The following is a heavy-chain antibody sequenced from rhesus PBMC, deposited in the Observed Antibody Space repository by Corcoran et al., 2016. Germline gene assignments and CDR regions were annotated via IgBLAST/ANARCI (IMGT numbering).Heavy chain of an antibody. Sequence: QVQLQESGPGVVKPSETLSLTCAVSGGSISDSYRWSWIRQPPGKGLEWIGYIYGSSTSTNYNPSLKMRVTVSKDTSKNQFSLKLSSVTAADTAVYYCARVVWTGTLDSWGQGVVVTVSS. V-gene: IGHV4S10*01. CDR2: IYGSSTST. CDR1: GGSISDSYR. J-gene: IGHJ6*01. D-gene: IGHD3-3*01. CDR3: ARVVWTGTLDS.